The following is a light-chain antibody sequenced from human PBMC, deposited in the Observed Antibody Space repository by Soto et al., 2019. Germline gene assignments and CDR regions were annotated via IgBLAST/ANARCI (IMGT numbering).Light chain of an antibody. CDR1: SSDIGTYDF. Sequence: QSVLTQPPSASGSPGQSVTISCNGTSSDIGTYDFVSWYQHHPGKAPKVLIYEVTKRPSGVPDRFSGSKSGNTASLTVSGLQPDDEAEYYCSSFAGSKTPYVFGTGTKVTVL. J-gene: IGLJ1*01. V-gene: IGLV2-8*01. CDR3: SSFAGSKTPYV. CDR2: EVT.